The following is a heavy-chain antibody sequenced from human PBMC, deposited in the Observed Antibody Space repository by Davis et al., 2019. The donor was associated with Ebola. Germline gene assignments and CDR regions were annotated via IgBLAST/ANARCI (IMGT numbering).Heavy chain of an antibody. CDR1: GYTFTGYY. V-gene: IGHV1-2*02. Sequence: ASVKVSCKASGYTFTGYYMHWVRQAPGQGLEWMGWINPNSGGTNYAQKFQGRVTMTRDTSISTAYMELSRLRSDDTAVYYCAREGRQEWLVRGGYYYVMDVWGQGTTVTVSS. CDR3: AREGRQEWLVRGGYYYVMDV. J-gene: IGHJ6*02. CDR2: INPNSGGT. D-gene: IGHD6-19*01.